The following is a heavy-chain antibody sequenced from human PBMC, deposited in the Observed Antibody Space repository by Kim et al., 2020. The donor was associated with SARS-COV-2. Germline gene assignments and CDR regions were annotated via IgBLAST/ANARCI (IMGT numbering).Heavy chain of an antibody. CDR3: KRFKWFGEDGF. CDR2: ISGSGGDT. D-gene: IGHD3-10*01. J-gene: IGHJ4*02. Sequence: GGSLRLSCVGSGFSFSNYAMSWVRQAPGKGLDWVSRISGSGGDTFYADSVKGRFTISRDNSKNTLYLQMNSLRVEDTAVYYCKRFKWFGEDGFWGQGTLVIVSS. CDR1: GFSFSNYA. V-gene: IGHV3-23*01.